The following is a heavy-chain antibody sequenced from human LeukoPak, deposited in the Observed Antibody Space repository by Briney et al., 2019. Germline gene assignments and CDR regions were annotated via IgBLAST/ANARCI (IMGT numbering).Heavy chain of an antibody. CDR3: AREDVAAYYYMDV. J-gene: IGHJ6*03. V-gene: IGHV3-7*01. CDR1: GFMFSSFW. Sequence: GGSLRLSCAASGFMFSSFWMSWVRQAPGKGLEWVANIKHDGSEKYYVDSVKGRFTISRDNAKNSLYLQMNSLRAEDTAVYYCAREDVAAYYYMDVWGKGTTVTVSS. CDR2: IKHDGSEK. D-gene: IGHD2-15*01.